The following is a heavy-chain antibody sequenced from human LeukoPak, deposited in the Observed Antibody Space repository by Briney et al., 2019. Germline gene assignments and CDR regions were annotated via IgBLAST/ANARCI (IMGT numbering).Heavy chain of an antibody. CDR1: GYTFSNHG. J-gene: IGHJ6*03. CDR3: ARDQQQGDHYSFYYMDF. D-gene: IGHD1/OR15-1a*01. V-gene: IGHV1-18*01. CDR2: TSPHKGNT. Sequence: ASVKDSCKGIGYTFSNHGITWVRQAPGQGLEWIGWTSPHKGNTNYQQRLQGRLILTTDASTSTAYMDLRDLRSDGTAIYYCARDQQQGDHYSFYYMDFWGEGTTVIVSS.